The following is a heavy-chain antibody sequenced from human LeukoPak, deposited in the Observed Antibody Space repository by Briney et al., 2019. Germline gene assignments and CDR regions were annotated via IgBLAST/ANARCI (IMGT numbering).Heavy chain of an antibody. CDR3: AKAGYDYVWGSYRSAYYFDY. J-gene: IGHJ4*02. CDR2: ISGSGGST. Sequence: PGGSLRLSCAASGFTFSSYAMSWVRQAPGKGLEWVSAISGSGGSTYYADSVKGRFAISRDNSKNTLYLQMNSLRAEDTAVYYCAKAGYDYVWGSYRSAYYFDYWGQGTLVTVSS. D-gene: IGHD3-16*02. CDR1: GFTFSSYA. V-gene: IGHV3-23*01.